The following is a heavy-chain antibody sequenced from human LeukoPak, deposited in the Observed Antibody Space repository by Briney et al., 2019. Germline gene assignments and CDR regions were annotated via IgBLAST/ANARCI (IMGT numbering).Heavy chain of an antibody. J-gene: IGHJ4*02. D-gene: IGHD3-22*01. Sequence: SETLSLTCTVSGGSISSYYWSWIRQPAGKGLEWIGRIYTSGSTNYNPSLKSRVTMSVDTSKNQFSLKLSSVTAADTAVYYCARVITTIVVVTYVFDYWGQGTLVTVSS. CDR3: ARVITTIVVVTYVFDY. CDR2: IYTSGST. CDR1: GGSISSYY. V-gene: IGHV4-4*07.